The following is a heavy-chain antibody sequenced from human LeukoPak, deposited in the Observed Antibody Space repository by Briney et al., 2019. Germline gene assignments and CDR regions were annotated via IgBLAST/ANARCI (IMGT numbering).Heavy chain of an antibody. CDR2: IWYDGSNK. Sequence: GGSLRLSCAASGFTFSSYGMHWVRPAPGKGLEWVAVIWYDGSNKYYADSVKGRFTISRDNSKNTLYLQMNSLRAEDTAVYYCAKDKGGYFFDTVDIWGQGTMVTVSS. CDR3: AKDKGGYFFDTVDI. D-gene: IGHD3-22*01. CDR1: GFTFSSYG. V-gene: IGHV3-33*06. J-gene: IGHJ3*02.